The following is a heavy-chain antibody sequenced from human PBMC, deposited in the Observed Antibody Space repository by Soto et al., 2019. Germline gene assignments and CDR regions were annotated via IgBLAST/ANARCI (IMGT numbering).Heavy chain of an antibody. CDR3: AQDDGGFWSASRGARYPYFGIDV. J-gene: IGHJ6*02. D-gene: IGHD3-3*01. CDR2: ISWDRASK. V-gene: IGHV3-9*01. CDR1: GFTFHDHG. Sequence: DVHLVESGGGLVQPGVSLRLSCVASGFTFHDHGMHWVRQVPGRGLEWVSGISWDRASKDYGDPVDGLFTISGDNAKNALYLQTDILRRGDAAISYCAQDDGGFWSASRGARYPYFGIDVWGQGISVNVSS.